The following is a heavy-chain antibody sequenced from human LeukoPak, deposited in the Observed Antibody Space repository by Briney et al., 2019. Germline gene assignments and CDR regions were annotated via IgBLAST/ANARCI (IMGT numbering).Heavy chain of an antibody. D-gene: IGHD3-3*01. J-gene: IGHJ5*02. Sequence: GASVKVSCKVSGYTLTELSMHWVRQATGQGLEWMGWMNPNSGNTGYAQKFQGRVTMTRNTSISTAYMELSSLRSEDTAVYYCARGRAYYDFWSGYPKNWFDPWGQGTLVTVSS. CDR1: GYTLTELS. V-gene: IGHV1-8*01. CDR2: MNPNSGNT. CDR3: ARGRAYYDFWSGYPKNWFDP.